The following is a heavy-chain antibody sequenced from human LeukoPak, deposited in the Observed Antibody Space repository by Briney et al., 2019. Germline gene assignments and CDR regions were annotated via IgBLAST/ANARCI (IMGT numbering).Heavy chain of an antibody. CDR2: IYRSEDT. Sequence: SGTLSLTCAVSVGPISSSDWWSWVRQPPGGGLEWIGYIYRSEDTNCNPSLKSRVTMSLDKSKNQFSLKLSSVTAADTAVYYCARDPHCSSTNCPFDYWGQGTLVIVSS. CDR1: VGPISSSDW. CDR3: ARDPHCSSTNCPFDY. J-gene: IGHJ4*02. V-gene: IGHV4-4*02. D-gene: IGHD2-2*01.